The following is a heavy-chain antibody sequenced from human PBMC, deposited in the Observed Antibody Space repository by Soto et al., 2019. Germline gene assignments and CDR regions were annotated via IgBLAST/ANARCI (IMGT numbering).Heavy chain of an antibody. CDR1: GYTFTSYG. V-gene: IGHV1-18*01. J-gene: IGHJ6*02. CDR2: ISAYNGNT. D-gene: IGHD1-26*01. Sequence: GASVKVSCKAFGYTFTSYGISWVRQAPGQGLEWMGWISAYNGNTNYAQKLQGRVTMTTDTSTSTAYMELRSLRSDDTAVYYCARKVGANDAPGMDVWGQGTTVTVSS. CDR3: ARKVGANDAPGMDV.